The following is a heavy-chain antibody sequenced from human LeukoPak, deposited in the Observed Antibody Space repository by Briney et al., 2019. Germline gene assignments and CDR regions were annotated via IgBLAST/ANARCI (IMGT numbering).Heavy chain of an antibody. V-gene: IGHV4-61*02. D-gene: IGHD6-19*01. CDR1: GGSIRSGSYY. CDR3: ARWYSSSTGDRFDF. Sequence: SETLSLTCSVSGGSIRSGSYYWSWIRQPAGKGLELIGRIYTSGTTHYNPSLKSRVTITVDTSKNQFSVKLTSVTAADTAVYYCARWYSSSTGDRFDFWGQGTQVTVSS. CDR2: IYTSGTT. J-gene: IGHJ4*02.